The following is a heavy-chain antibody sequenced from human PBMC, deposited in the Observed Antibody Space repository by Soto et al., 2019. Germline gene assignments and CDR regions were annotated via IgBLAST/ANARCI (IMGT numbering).Heavy chain of an antibody. V-gene: IGHV4-30-4*01. D-gene: IGHD3-22*01. CDR2: FYDSGTS. CDR3: ARGTRDYFDTTGPGYGMDV. J-gene: IGHJ6*02. Sequence: QVQLQESGPGLVKPSQTLSLTCTVSGDSISDVDYYWSWVRQTPREGLEWIGAFYDSGTSYYSPSLKSRMTISVDSSKNLFSLTLTSVTAADTAVYYCARGTRDYFDTTGPGYGMDVWGQGPTVTVSS. CDR1: GDSISDVDYY.